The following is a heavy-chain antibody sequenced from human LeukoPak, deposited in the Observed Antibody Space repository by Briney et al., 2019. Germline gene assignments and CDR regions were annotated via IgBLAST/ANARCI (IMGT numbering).Heavy chain of an antibody. CDR3: ARVDFGVYLTRDY. CDR2: ISGSSTYI. Sequence: GGSLRLSCAGSGYTFSAYSMIWVRQAPGKGLEWVSSISGSSTYIYYSDSVKGRFNISRDNAKKSLYLQLNSLRAEDTAVYYCARVDFGVYLTRDYWGQGTLVTVSS. D-gene: IGHD4-17*01. J-gene: IGHJ4*02. CDR1: GYTFSAYS. V-gene: IGHV3-21*01.